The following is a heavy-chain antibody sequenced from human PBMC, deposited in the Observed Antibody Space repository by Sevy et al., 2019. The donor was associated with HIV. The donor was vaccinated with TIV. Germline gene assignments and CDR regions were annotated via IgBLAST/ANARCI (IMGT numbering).Heavy chain of an antibody. V-gene: IGHV1-46*01. D-gene: IGHD3-22*01. CDR1: GYTFTSYY. CDR3: ARERAQIPYDSSGSLTDYYYGMDV. J-gene: IGHJ6*02. CDR2: INPSGGST. Sequence: ATVKVSCKASGYTFTSYYMHWVRQAPGQGLEWMGIINPSGGSTSYAQKFQGRVTMTRDTSTSTVYMELSSLRSEDTAVYYCARERAQIPYDSSGSLTDYYYGMDVWGQGTMVTVSS.